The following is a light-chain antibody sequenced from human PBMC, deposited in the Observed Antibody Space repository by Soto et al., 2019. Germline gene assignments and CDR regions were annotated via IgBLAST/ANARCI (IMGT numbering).Light chain of an antibody. J-gene: IGKJ1*01. CDR3: QQYGALPPT. CDR2: NTF. Sequence: EVVLMQSPGTLSLSPGERATLSCRTSQSVVNYQLAWYRQKPGQAPRLLIYNTFHRATGIPDRFSGTGSETDFTLTISRLEPEDFAVYHCQQYGALPPTFGQGTRVEIK. V-gene: IGKV3-20*01. CDR1: QSVVNYQ.